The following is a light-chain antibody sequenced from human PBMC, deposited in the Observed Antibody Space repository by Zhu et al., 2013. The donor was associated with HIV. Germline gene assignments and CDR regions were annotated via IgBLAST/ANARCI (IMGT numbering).Light chain of an antibody. CDR1: SSDVGGHDY. J-gene: IGLJ2*01. Sequence: QSALTQPASVSGSRGQSITIACTGSSSDVGGHDYVSWYQQHPGKAPQLIIYEVTKRPIGVSNRFSGSKSGNTASLTISGLQDDDEAEYYCNSHRSGTTLVLFGGGTKVTVL. V-gene: IGLV2-14*01. CDR3: NSHRSGTTLVL. CDR2: EVT.